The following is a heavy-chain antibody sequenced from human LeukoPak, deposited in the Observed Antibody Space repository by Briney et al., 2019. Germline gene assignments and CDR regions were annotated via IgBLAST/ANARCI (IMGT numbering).Heavy chain of an antibody. J-gene: IGHJ4*02. CDR2: TYPGDSDT. D-gene: IGHD3-22*01. V-gene: IGHV5-51*01. CDR1: GYSFTNYW. CDR3: ARRNSDSTNYFLDY. Sequence: GESLKISCKGSGYSFTNYWIGWVRQMPGKGLEWMGITYPGDSDTRYSPSFQGQVTISADKSINTAYLQWSSLKASDTAMYYCARRNSDSTNYFLDYWGQGTLVTVSS.